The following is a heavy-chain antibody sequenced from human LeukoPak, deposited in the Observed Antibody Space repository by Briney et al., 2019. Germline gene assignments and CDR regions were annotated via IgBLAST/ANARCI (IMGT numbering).Heavy chain of an antibody. Sequence: PGRSLRLSCAASGFTFSRYCMTWVRQAPGKGLEWVSSISSSSSYIYYADPVKGRFTISRDNAKNSLYLQMNSLRAEDTAVYYCARDIGGTVVSDFDYWGQGTLVTVSS. V-gene: IGHV3-21*01. D-gene: IGHD4-23*01. CDR2: ISSSSSYI. CDR1: GFTFSRYC. J-gene: IGHJ4*02. CDR3: ARDIGGTVVSDFDY.